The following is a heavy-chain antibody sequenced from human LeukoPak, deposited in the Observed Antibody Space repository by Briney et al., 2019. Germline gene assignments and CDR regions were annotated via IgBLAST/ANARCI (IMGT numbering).Heavy chain of an antibody. CDR1: GVTFSNYW. J-gene: IGHJ5*02. CDR2: IKTDGSST. V-gene: IGHV3-74*01. CDR3: ARCGPNVYENWFDL. D-gene: IGHD5/OR15-5a*01. Sequence: GGSLRLSCAASGVTFSNYWMHWVRQAPGKGLVWVSRIKTDGSSTTYADSVKDRFTISRDNAKCTLYLQMNSLRAEDTAVYHCARCGPNVYENWFDLWGQGTLVTVSS.